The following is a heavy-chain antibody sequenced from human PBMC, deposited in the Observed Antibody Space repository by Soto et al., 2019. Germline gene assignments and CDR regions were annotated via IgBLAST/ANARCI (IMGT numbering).Heavy chain of an antibody. CDR1: GFTFRDSY. V-gene: IGHV3-11*01. CDR3: ATSRAGSGASYYCYFDS. J-gene: IGHJ4*03. D-gene: IGHD3-22*01. CDR2: ISTSGSVI. Sequence: QVQLVESGGGLVKPGGSLTLSCAASGFTFRDSYMSWIRQAPGKGLEWISYISTSGSVIYYAESMKGRFNISRDDAKNSLYLQMNNLRAEDTAVYYCATSRAGSGASYYCYFDSWAQGTLVTVSS.